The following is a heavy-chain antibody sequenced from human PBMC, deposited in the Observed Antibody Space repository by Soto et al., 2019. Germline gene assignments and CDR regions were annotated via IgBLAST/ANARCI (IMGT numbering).Heavy chain of an antibody. CDR1: GGSISSGGYY. D-gene: IGHD6-25*01. V-gene: IGHV4-31*03. Sequence: QVQLQESGPGLVKPSQTLSLTCTVSGGSISSGGYYWSWIRQHPGKGLEWSGYIYYSGSTYYNPSRKSRVTISVDTSKNQCSLKLSSVTAADTAVYYCAREAAGILNWFDPWGQGTLVTVSS. CDR2: IYYSGST. J-gene: IGHJ5*02. CDR3: AREAAGILNWFDP.